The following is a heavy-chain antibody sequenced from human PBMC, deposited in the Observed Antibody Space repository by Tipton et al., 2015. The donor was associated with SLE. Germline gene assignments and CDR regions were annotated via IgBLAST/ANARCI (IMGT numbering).Heavy chain of an antibody. CDR2: IYYSGST. CDR3: ARGYCSSTSCWFDP. J-gene: IGHJ5*01. CDR1: GGSISSSSYY. Sequence: TLSLTCTVSGGSISSSSYYWAWIRQPPGKGLEWIGSIYYSGSTYYNPSPKSRVTISVGTSKNQFSLKLSSVTAADTAVYYCARGYCSSTSCWFDPWGQGTLVTVSS. V-gene: IGHV4-39*01. D-gene: IGHD2-2*01.